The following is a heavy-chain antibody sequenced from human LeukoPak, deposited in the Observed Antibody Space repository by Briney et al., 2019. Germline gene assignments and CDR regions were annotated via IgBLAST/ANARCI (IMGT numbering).Heavy chain of an antibody. D-gene: IGHD3-10*01. Sequence: GGSLRLSCAASGFTFSSYAMSWVRQAPGKGLEWVSAISGSGGSTYYADSVKGRFTISRDNSKNTLYLQMNSLRAEDTAVYYCAKDRLLWFGEYEIDYWGQGTLVTVSS. CDR3: AKDRLLWFGEYEIDY. CDR2: ISGSGGST. J-gene: IGHJ4*02. V-gene: IGHV3-23*01. CDR1: GFTFSSYA.